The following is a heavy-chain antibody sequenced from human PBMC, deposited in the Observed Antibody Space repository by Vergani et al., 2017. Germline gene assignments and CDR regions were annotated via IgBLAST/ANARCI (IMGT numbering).Heavy chain of an antibody. J-gene: IGHJ5*02. V-gene: IGHV1-69*01. CDR2: IIPNFGTA. Sequence: QVQLVQSGAEVKKPGSSVKVSCKASGGTFSSYAISWVRQAPGQGLEWMGGIIPNFGTANYAQKFQGRVTITADESTSTAYMELSSLRSEDTAVYYCARLTVTSYLKWELLHWFDPWGQGTLVTVSS. CDR1: GGTFSSYA. CDR3: ARLTVTSYLKWELLHWFDP. D-gene: IGHD1-26*01.